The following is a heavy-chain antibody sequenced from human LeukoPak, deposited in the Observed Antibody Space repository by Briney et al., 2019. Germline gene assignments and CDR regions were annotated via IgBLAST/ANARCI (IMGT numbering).Heavy chain of an antibody. Sequence: GGSLRLSCAASGFTFSSYSMNWVRQAPGKGLEWVSSISSSSSYIYYADSVKGRFTISGDNAKNSLYLQMNSLRAEDTAVYYCARGIAVAGYYYYYYMDVWGKGTTVTVSS. CDR2: ISSSSSYI. CDR3: ARGIAVAGYYYYYYMDV. D-gene: IGHD6-19*01. V-gene: IGHV3-21*01. J-gene: IGHJ6*03. CDR1: GFTFSSYS.